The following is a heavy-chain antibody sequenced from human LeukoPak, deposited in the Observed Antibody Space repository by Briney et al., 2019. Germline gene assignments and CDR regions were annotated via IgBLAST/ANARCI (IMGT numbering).Heavy chain of an antibody. D-gene: IGHD6-13*01. V-gene: IGHV3-23*01. CDR2: ISKGGAST. J-gene: IGHJ1*01. Sequence: PGGSLRLSCAASGFTFSSSAMTWVRQAPGQGLEWVSGISKGGASTYYAESVKGRFTISRDNSENTLYLQMNSLRAEDAAVYYCAKSAAYSTHWYNVEYFQQWGQGTLVTVSS. CDR3: AKSAAYSTHWYNVEYFQQ. CDR1: GFTFSSSA.